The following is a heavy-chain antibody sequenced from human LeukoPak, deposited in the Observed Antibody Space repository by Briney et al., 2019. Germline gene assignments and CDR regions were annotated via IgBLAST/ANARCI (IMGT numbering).Heavy chain of an antibody. J-gene: IGHJ6*03. CDR2: ITHSGST. CDR3: ARVGYDFWSGYYPRYYYYYYMDV. CDR1: GGSFSGYY. D-gene: IGHD3-3*01. V-gene: IGHV4-34*01. Sequence: SETLSLTCAVYGGSFSGYYWSWIRQPPGKGLEWIGEITHSGSTNYNPSLKSRVTISVDTSKNQFSLELSSVPAADTAVYYCARVGYDFWSGYYPRYYYYYYMDVWGKGTTVTVS.